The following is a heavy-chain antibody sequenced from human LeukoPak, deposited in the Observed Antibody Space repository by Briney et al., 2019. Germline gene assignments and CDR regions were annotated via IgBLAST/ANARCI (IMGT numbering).Heavy chain of an antibody. CDR2: IDPSDSYT. J-gene: IGHJ3*02. D-gene: IGHD2-2*01. V-gene: IGHV5-10-1*01. Sequence: GESLKISCKGSGYSFTSYWISGVGQLPGKGLEGLGRIDPSDSYTNYSPSFQDHVTISAEKSISPVYLQWSSLKAPDTAMYYCARSRGGIVVVPAAMKWAFGIWGQGTMVTVSS. CDR1: GYSFTSYW. CDR3: ARSRGGIVVVPAAMKWAFGI.